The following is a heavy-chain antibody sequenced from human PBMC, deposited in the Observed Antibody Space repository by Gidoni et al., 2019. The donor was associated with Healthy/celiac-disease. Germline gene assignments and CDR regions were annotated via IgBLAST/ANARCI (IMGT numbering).Heavy chain of an antibody. V-gene: IGHV3-33*01. D-gene: IGHD6-13*01. Sequence: QVQLVESGGGVVQPGRSLRLSCAASGFPFSSYGMHWVRQAPGKGLEWVAVIWYDGSNKYYADSVKGRFTISRDNSKNTLYLQMNSRRAEDTAVYYCARDKGDSSNYYGMDVWGQGTTVTVSS. CDR3: ARDKGDSSNYYGMDV. J-gene: IGHJ6*02. CDR1: GFPFSSYG. CDR2: IWYDGSNK.